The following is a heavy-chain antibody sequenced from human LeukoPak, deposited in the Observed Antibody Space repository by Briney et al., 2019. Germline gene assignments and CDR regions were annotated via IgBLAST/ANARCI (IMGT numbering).Heavy chain of an antibody. CDR1: GYSITSSSW. V-gene: IGHV4-28*01. Sequence: SETLSLTCAVSGYSITSSSWWGWIRQPPGKGLEWIGYIYHSGTTYYNPSLQSRVTMSVDTSKNQFSLKLSSVTAVDTAVYYCARKENVFYYFDYWGQGTLVTVSS. CDR2: IYHSGTT. J-gene: IGHJ4*02. CDR3: ARKENVFYYFDY. D-gene: IGHD3/OR15-3a*01.